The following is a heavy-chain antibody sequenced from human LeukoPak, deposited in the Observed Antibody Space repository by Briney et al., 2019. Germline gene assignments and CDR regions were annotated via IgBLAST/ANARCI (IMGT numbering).Heavy chain of an antibody. CDR2: TSYNGNT. CDR3: ARHSGSGWQALGY. Sequence: ASVKVSCKASGYTFSNYGISWVRQAPGLGLEWMGWTSYNGNTNYAQKFQDRVTMTTDTSTTTAYMELRSLESDDTAVYYCARHSGSGWQALGYWGQGTLVPVSS. J-gene: IGHJ4*02. CDR1: GYTFSNYG. V-gene: IGHV1-18*04. D-gene: IGHD6-19*01.